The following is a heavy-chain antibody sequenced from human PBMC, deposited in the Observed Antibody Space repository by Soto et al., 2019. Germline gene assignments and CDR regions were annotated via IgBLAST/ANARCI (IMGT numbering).Heavy chain of an antibody. CDR3: ARGRYGDY. CDR1: GYTFTSYG. J-gene: IGHJ4*02. V-gene: IGHV1-18*01. CDR2: ISAHNGNT. Sequence: QVHLVQSGAEVEKPGASVKVSCKASGYTFTSYGITWVRQAPGQGLEWMGWISAHNGNTDYAQKLQGRVIVTRDTSTCTAYMELRSLRSDDTAVYYCARGRYGDYWGQGALVTVSS. D-gene: IGHD1-1*01.